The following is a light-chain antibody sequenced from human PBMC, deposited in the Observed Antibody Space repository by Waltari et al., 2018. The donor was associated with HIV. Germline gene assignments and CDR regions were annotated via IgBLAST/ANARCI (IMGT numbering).Light chain of an antibody. Sequence: HSALPQPASVSGSPGQSITISCTGTSNDVGGFDLVSWYQHHPGKAPKLIIFEVNKRPSGVSNRFSGSKSGNTASLTISGLQTEDETDYYCCSYARSRSLLFGGGTKLTVL. V-gene: IGLV2-23*02. CDR3: CSYARSRSLL. CDR1: SNDVGGFDL. J-gene: IGLJ2*01. CDR2: EVN.